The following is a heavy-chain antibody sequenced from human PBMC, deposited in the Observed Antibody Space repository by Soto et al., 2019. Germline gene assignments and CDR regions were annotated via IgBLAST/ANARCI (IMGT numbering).Heavy chain of an antibody. J-gene: IGHJ4*02. CDR3: AIDRAAVNCGY. CDR2: ISAYNVNT. D-gene: IGHD2-15*01. V-gene: IGHV1-18*01. Sequence: QVQLVQSGAEVKQPGASVKVSCKASGYTFTSYGISWVRHAPRQGLERMGWISAYNVNTKYAQKPQGRVTMTTDASTRTAYMQLRGPISDDTIVYYCAIDRAAVNCGYWGQGALVSVS. CDR1: GYTFTSYG.